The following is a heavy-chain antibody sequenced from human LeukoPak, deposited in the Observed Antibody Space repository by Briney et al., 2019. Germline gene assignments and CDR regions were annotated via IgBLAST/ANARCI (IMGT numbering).Heavy chain of an antibody. CDR1: GYTFTSYD. J-gene: IGHJ5*02. V-gene: IGHV1-8*01. CDR3: ARDNYDILTGYSWFGP. D-gene: IGHD3-9*01. CDR2: MNPNSGNT. Sequence: ASVKVSCKASGYTFTSYDINWVRQATGQGLEWMGWMNPNSGNTGYAQKFQGRVTMTRNTSISTAYMELSSLRSEDTAVYYCARDNYDILTGYSWFGPWGQGTLVTVSS.